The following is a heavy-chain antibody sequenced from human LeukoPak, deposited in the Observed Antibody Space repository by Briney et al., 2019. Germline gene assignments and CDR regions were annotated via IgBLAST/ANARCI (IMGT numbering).Heavy chain of an antibody. CDR1: GYTFSGYY. CDR3: ARELPMIATKAFDY. CDR2: INSDNGGT. D-gene: IGHD2-21*01. Sequence: ASVKVSCKASGYTFSGYYIHWVRQAPGQGLEWVGCINSDNGGTQYAQKFQGRVTMTRDTSISTAYMELSGLRSDDTAVYYWARELPMIATKAFDYWGQGTLVTVSS. V-gene: IGHV1-2*02. J-gene: IGHJ4*02.